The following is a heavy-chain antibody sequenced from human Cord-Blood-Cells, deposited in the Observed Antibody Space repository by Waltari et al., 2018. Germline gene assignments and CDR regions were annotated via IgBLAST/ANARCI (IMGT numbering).Heavy chain of an antibody. J-gene: IGHJ4*02. CDR3: ARVRTNSGSYFDY. V-gene: IGHV4-38-2*01. Sequence: QFQLQESGPGLVKPSETLSLPCAGSGYSISGGYYWGWLRQPPGKGLEWIGSIYHSGSTYYNPSLKSRVTISVDTSKNQFSPKLSSVTAADTAVYYCARVRTNSGSYFDYWGQGTLVTVSS. CDR1: GYSISGGYY. D-gene: IGHD1-26*01. CDR2: IYHSGST.